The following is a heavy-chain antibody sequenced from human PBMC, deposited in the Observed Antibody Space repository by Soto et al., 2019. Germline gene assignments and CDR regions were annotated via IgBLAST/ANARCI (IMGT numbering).Heavy chain of an antibody. Sequence: SETLSLTCTVSGGSISSSSYYWGWIRQPPGKGLEWIGSIYYSGSTYYNPSLKSRVTISVDTSKNQFPLKLSSVTAADTAVYYCARPITYYDFWSGYPRFWFDPWGQGTLVTVSS. CDR2: IYYSGST. J-gene: IGHJ5*02. CDR1: GGSISSSSYY. D-gene: IGHD3-3*01. CDR3: ARPITYYDFWSGYPRFWFDP. V-gene: IGHV4-39*01.